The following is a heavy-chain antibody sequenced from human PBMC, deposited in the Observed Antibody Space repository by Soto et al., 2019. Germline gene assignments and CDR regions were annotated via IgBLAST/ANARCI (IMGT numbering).Heavy chain of an antibody. D-gene: IGHD6-19*01. CDR3: ARESSAGYSSGWFQD. V-gene: IGHV1-2*04. Sequence: QVQLVQSGAEVKKPGASVKVSCKASGYTFTGYYMHWVRQAPGQGLEWMGWINPNSGGTNYAQKFQGWVTMTRDTSISTAYREMSRLRSDDTAVYYCARESSAGYSSGWFQDWGQGTLVTVPS. CDR1: GYTFTGYY. J-gene: IGHJ4*02. CDR2: INPNSGGT.